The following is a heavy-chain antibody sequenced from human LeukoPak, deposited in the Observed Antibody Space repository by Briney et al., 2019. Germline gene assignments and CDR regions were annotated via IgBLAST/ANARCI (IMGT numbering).Heavy chain of an antibody. D-gene: IGHD3-16*01. CDR3: ARDEGGAYFDY. Sequence: PGGSLRLSCAASGFTFSSYSMNWVRQAPGRGLEWVSSIRFTGGYIYYADSVKGRFTISRDDAKNLLSLQMISLRVEDTAVYYCARDEGGAYFDYWGQGTLVTVSS. CDR2: IRFTGGYI. V-gene: IGHV3-21*01. CDR1: GFTFSSYS. J-gene: IGHJ4*02.